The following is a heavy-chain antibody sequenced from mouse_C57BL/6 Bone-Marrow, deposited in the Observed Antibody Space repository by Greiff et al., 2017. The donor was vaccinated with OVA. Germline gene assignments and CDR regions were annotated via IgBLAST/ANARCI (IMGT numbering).Heavy chain of an antibody. CDR2: ISSGGSYT. Sequence: EVQLVESGGDLVKPGGSLKLSCAASGFTFSSYGMSWVRQTPDKRLEWVATISSGGSYTYYPDSVKGRFTISRDNAKNTLYLQMSSLKSEDTAMYYCARHNYGSFYAMDYWGQGTSVTVSS. CDR3: ARHNYGSFYAMDY. J-gene: IGHJ4*01. D-gene: IGHD1-1*01. V-gene: IGHV5-6*01. CDR1: GFTFSSYG.